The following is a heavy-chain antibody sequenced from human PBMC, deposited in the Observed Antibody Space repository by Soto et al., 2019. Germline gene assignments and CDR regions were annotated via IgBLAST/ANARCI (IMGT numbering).Heavy chain of an antibody. D-gene: IGHD4-17*01. V-gene: IGHV3-21*01. CDR1: GFTFSSYS. CDR2: ISSSSSYI. Sequence: GGSLRLSCAASGFTFSSYSMNWVRQAPGKGLEWVSSISSSSSYIYYADSVKGRFTISRDNAKNSLYLQMNSLRAEDTAVYYCARDDGDYDKYGHDYWGQGTLVTVSS. J-gene: IGHJ4*02. CDR3: ARDDGDYDKYGHDY.